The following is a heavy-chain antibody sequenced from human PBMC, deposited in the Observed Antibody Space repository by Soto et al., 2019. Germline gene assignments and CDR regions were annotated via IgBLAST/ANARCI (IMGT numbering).Heavy chain of an antibody. CDR3: PRGRRYTSRGYFFDY. CDR1: GGSISSGNYC. Sequence: PSETLSLTCTVSGGSISSGNYCWTWIRQPPGKGLEWIGNLFSSVSAYFNPSLQSRVTISIHPSKNQFPLSVTSVTAADTAVYYCPRGRRYTSRGYFFDYWVLGTLV. J-gene: IGHJ4*02. D-gene: IGHD6-13*01. V-gene: IGHV4-30-4*01. CDR2: LFSSVSA.